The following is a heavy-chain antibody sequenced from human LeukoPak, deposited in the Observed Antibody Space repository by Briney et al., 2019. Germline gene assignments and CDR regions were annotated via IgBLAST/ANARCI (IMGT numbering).Heavy chain of an antibody. CDR1: GFSFDFSGYA. CDR3: AKGSIYGDYGDFDH. CDR2: INGIGTSI. V-gene: IGHV3-23*05. J-gene: IGHJ4*02. D-gene: IGHD4-17*01. Sequence: PGGSLRLSCAASGFSFDFSGYAMSWVRQAPGKGLEWVSGINGIGTSIYYADSVKGRFTISRDNSDDTLYLQMNSLRADDTAVYYYAKGSIYGDYGDFDHWGQGTLVTVSS.